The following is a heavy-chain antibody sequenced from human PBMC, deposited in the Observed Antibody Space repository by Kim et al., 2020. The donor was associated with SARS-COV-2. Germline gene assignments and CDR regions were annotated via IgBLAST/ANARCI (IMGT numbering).Heavy chain of an antibody. V-gene: IGHV3-9*01. D-gene: IGHD1-26*01. J-gene: IGHJ2*01. CDR3: AKGIVGATTSWYFDL. Sequence: AESGKGQFTISRENAKNSLYLQKNSLVAEDTALYYCAKGIVGATTSWYFDLWGRGTLVTVSS.